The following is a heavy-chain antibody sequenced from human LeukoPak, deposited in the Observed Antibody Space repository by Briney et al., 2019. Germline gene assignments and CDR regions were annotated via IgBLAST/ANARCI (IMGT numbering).Heavy chain of an antibody. CDR1: GGSVSSSNW. V-gene: IGHV4-4*02. J-gene: IGHJ4*02. CDR2: IYHSGTT. CDR3: ARRGDGYGHFDF. D-gene: IGHD5-24*01. Sequence: SETLSLTCAVSGGSVSSSNWWSWVRPPPGKGLEWIGAIYHSGTTTYNPSLKSRVTISVDKSKNQFSLKLSSVTAADTAVYYCARRGDGYGHFDFWGQGTLVTVSS.